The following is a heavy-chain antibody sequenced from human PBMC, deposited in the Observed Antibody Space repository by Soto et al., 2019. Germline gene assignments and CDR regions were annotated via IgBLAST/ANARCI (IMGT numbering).Heavy chain of an antibody. CDR2: IYFRGTT. D-gene: IGHD3-22*01. CDR3: ARMNYYDTSGYPFDY. V-gene: IGHV4-59*01. J-gene: IGHJ4*02. CDR1: GGSISSYG. Sequence: SETLSLTCTVSGGSISSYGWSWIRQPPGKGLEWIGYIYFRGTTNYNPSLKSRVTMSADTSKNQFSLKLNSVTAADTAVYYCARMNYYDTSGYPFDYWGQGMMLTVSS.